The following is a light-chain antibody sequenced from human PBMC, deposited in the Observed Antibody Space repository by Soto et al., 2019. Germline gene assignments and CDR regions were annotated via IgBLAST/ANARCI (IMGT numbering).Light chain of an antibody. CDR1: QGISSS. CDR3: QQANSFPLI. Sequence: DIQMTQSPSSVSASVGDRVTITCRASQGISSSLAWYQQKPGKVPKLLIYAASSLQSGGPSRFSGSGSGTDFTLTITILQPEDFATYYCQQANSFPLIFGGGTKVDIK. J-gene: IGKJ4*01. V-gene: IGKV1D-12*01. CDR2: AAS.